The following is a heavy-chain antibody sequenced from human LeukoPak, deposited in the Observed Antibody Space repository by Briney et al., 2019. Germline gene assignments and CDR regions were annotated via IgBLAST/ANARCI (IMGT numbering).Heavy chain of an antibody. CDR2: ISGSGGST. D-gene: IGHD2-15*01. CDR1: GFTFSSYA. CDR3: ARVRCSGGSCYPGPDAFDI. J-gene: IGHJ3*02. Sequence: GGSLRLSCAASGFTFSSYAMSWVRQAPGKGLEWVSAISGSGGSTYYADSVKGRFTISRDNSKNTLYLQMNSLRAEDTAVYYCARVRCSGGSCYPGPDAFDIWGQGTMVTVSS. V-gene: IGHV3-23*01.